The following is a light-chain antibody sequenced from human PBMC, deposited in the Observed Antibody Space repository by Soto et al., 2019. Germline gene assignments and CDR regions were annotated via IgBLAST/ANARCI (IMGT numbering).Light chain of an antibody. V-gene: IGKV1-5*03. Sequence: DIQMTQSPSTLSASVGDRVTITCRASQSISNWLAWYQQKPGKAPKLLIYKASSLEGGVPSRFSGSGSGTDFTLTISSLQPDDFATSYCQQYNSRYTFGQGTNLEIK. J-gene: IGKJ2*01. CDR1: QSISNW. CDR2: KAS. CDR3: QQYNSRYT.